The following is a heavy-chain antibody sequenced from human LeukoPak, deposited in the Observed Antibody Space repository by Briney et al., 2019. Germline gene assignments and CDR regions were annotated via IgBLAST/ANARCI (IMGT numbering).Heavy chain of an antibody. J-gene: IGHJ4*02. CDR3: ARELGYCSSTTCPLYHY. D-gene: IGHD2-2*01. Sequence: ASVKVSCKASGYTFTDYYVHRVRQAPGQGLEWMGWINPNSGGTNYAQKFHGRVTMTRDTSITTAYMELSRLRSDDTAVYYCARELGYCSSTTCPLYHYWGQGTLVTVSS. CDR2: INPNSGGT. CDR1: GYTFTDYY. V-gene: IGHV1-2*02.